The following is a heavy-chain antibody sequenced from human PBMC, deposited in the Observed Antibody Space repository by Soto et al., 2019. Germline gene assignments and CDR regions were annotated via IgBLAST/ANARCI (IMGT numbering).Heavy chain of an antibody. CDR1: GGSINSGGYY. CDR3: ARVFKTMSFYYGMDV. J-gene: IGHJ6*02. CDR2: IYYTGST. D-gene: IGHD3-22*01. V-gene: IGHV4-31*03. Sequence: QVQLQESGPGLVKPSQTLSLICTVSGGSINSGGYYWSWIRQLPGKGLEWIGYIYYTGSTYYNPSLKSRITISVDTSANQFYLKLSSVTAADTAIYFCARVFKTMSFYYGMDVWGQGTAVAVSS.